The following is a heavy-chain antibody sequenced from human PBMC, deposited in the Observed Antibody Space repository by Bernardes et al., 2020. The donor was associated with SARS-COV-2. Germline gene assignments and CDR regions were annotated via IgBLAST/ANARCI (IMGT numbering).Heavy chain of an antibody. D-gene: IGHD6-19*01. V-gene: IGHV5-10-1*01. J-gene: IGHJ4*02. CDR2: IDPSDSYT. Sequence: GESLKISCKGSGYSFNDYWISWARQMPGKGLEWMGRIDPSDSYTIYTPSFQDHVTISADKSTTTAYLQWSSLKASDTAMYYCARETAVAETTYWGQGTPVTVTS. CDR3: ARETAVAETTY. CDR1: GYSFNDYW.